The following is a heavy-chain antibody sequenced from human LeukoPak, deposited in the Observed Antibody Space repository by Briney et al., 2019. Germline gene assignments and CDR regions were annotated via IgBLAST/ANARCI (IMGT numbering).Heavy chain of an antibody. CDR3: ARGVDGDYSFDY. J-gene: IGHJ4*02. V-gene: IGHV3-53*01. D-gene: IGHD4-17*01. CDR1: GSSVSSNY. Sequence: GGSLCLSCAASGSSVSSNYTSWVSQAAGKGLGWVSVIYSGGSTYYTDSVTGRFTISRDNSKHTLYLQMHSLRAEDTAVYYCARGVDGDYSFDYWGQRTLVTVSS. CDR2: IYSGGST.